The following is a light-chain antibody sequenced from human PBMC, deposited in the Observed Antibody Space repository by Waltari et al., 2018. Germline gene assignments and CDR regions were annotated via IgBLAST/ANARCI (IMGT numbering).Light chain of an antibody. Sequence: DIQMTQSPSTLSASIGDTVTITCRASLTVTNWLAWYQQKPGQAPKVLIYMASTLDSGVPSRFSGSGYGTHFTLTITSLQPDDVAAYHCQQYHTYPYTFGQGTKLEIK. V-gene: IGKV1-5*03. J-gene: IGKJ2*01. CDR3: QQYHTYPYT. CDR1: LTVTNW. CDR2: MAS.